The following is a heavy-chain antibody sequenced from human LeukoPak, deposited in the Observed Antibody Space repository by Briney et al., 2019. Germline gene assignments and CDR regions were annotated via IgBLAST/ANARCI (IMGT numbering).Heavy chain of an antibody. V-gene: IGHV1-2*02. J-gene: IGHJ4*02. CDR2: INPNSGGT. CDR3: ARVPPYYDYVWGSYRSPFDY. D-gene: IGHD3-16*02. Sequence: ASVKVSCKASGGTFSSYAISWVRQAPGQGLEWMGWINPNSGGTNYAQKFQGRVTMTRDTSISTAYMELSRLRSDDTAVYYCARVPPYYDYVWGSYRSPFDYWGQGTLVTVSS. CDR1: GGTFSSYA.